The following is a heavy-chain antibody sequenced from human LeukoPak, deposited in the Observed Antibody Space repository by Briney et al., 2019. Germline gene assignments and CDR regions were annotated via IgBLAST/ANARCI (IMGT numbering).Heavy chain of an antibody. J-gene: IGHJ6*03. Sequence: ASVKVSCKASGGTFSSYAISWVRQAPGQGLEWMGRINPNSGGTNYAQKFQGRVTMTRDTSISTAYMELSRLRSDDTAVYYCARGLNMDVWGKGTTVTVSS. V-gene: IGHV1-2*02. CDR3: ARGLNMDV. CDR2: INPNSGGT. D-gene: IGHD5/OR15-5a*01. CDR1: GGTFSSYA.